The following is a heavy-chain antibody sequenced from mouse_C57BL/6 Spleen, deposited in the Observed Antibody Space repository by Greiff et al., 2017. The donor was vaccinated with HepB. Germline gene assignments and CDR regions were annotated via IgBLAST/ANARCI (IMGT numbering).Heavy chain of an antibody. Sequence: EVQGVESGGGLVQPKGSLKLSCAASGFSFNTYAMNWVRQAPGKGLEWVARIRSKSNNYATYYADSVKDRFTISRDDSESMLYLQMNNLKTEDTAMYYCAHYDYYNAMDYWGQGTSVTVSS. CDR3: AHYDYYNAMDY. CDR1: GFSFNTYA. J-gene: IGHJ4*01. D-gene: IGHD2-4*01. V-gene: IGHV10-1*01. CDR2: IRSKSNNYAT.